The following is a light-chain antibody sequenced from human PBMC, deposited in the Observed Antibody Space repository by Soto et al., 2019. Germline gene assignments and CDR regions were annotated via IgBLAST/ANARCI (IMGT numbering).Light chain of an antibody. CDR1: QSISSY. CDR3: QQLNTYSS. CDR2: DAS. Sequence: DIQMTQSPSSLSASVGDRVTITFRASQSISSYLNWYQQKLGKAPKVLIYDASKLHSGVPSRFSGSGSGTEFTLTISSLQPEDFATYFCQQLNTYSSFGGGTKVDIK. J-gene: IGKJ4*01. V-gene: IGKV1-9*01.